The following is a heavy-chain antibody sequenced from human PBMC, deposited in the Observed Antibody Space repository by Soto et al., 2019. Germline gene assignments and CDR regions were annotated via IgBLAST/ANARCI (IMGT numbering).Heavy chain of an antibody. CDR3: ARRARMGAQLWLPFDY. V-gene: IGHV1-8*01. J-gene: IGHJ4*02. Sequence: ASVKVSCKASGYTFSSYDINWVRQAPGQGLEWMGWMNPDSGNTGYAQKFQGRVTMTRDFFKSTAYMELSSLRSEDTAVYYCARRARMGAQLWLPFDYWGQGTLVTVSS. CDR1: GYTFSSYD. D-gene: IGHD5-18*01. CDR2: MNPDSGNT.